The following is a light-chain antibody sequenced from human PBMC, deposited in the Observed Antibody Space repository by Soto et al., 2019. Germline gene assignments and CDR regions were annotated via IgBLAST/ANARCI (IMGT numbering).Light chain of an antibody. J-gene: IGLJ2*01. V-gene: IGLV1-51*01. Sequence: QSVLTQPPSVSAAPGQKVTISCSGSTSNIGNNYVSWYQQFPGTAPKLLIFDNDKRPSGIPDRFSGSKSGTSATLGITGLLTGDEADYYCGTWDNSLRGVVLGGGTKLTVL. CDR1: TSNIGNNY. CDR2: DND. CDR3: GTWDNSLRGVV.